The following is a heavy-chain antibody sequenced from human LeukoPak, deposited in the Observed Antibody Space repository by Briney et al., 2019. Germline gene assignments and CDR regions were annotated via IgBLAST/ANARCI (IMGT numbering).Heavy chain of an antibody. CDR3: ARDDTHCSSRICYDAFDF. V-gene: IGHV3-23*01. J-gene: IGHJ3*01. D-gene: IGHD2-2*01. Sequence: GGTLRLSCAASGFTFSNSGMSWVRQAPGKGPEWVSSISGSGGSTYYADSVKGRFTISRDNSRNTLYLQMNSLRAEDTAVYYCARDDTHCSSRICYDAFDFWGQGTMVSVSS. CDR2: ISGSGGST. CDR1: GFTFSNSG.